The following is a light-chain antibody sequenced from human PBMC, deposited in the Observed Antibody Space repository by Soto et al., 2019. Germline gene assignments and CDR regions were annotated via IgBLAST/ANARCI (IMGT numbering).Light chain of an antibody. CDR1: QSITTY. J-gene: IGKJ4*01. Sequence: DIQMTQSPSSLSASVGDRVTITCRASQSITTYLNWYRQKPGKAPKLLIYAASSLQSGVPSRFSCSGSEIEFTLSTSSLQPEDFATYFCQQIYSAPLTFGGGTKVDIK. CDR3: QQIYSAPLT. CDR2: AAS. V-gene: IGKV1-39*01.